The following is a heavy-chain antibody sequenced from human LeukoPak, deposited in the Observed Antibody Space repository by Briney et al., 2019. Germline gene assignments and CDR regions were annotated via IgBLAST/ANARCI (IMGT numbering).Heavy chain of an antibody. Sequence: SETLSLTCTVSGYSISSGYYWGWIRQPPGKGLEWIGSIYHSGSTYYNPSLKSRVTISVDTSKSQFSLKLSSVTAADTAVYYCARGLVVVAAGNWFDPWGQGTLVTVSS. CDR3: ARGLVVVAAGNWFDP. CDR1: GYSISSGYY. D-gene: IGHD2-15*01. V-gene: IGHV4-38-2*02. J-gene: IGHJ5*02. CDR2: IYHSGST.